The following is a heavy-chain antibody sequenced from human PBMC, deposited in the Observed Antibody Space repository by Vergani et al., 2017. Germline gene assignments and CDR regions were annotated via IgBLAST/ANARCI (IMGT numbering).Heavy chain of an antibody. V-gene: IGHV3-30*18. J-gene: IGHJ4*02. D-gene: IGHD1-26*01. CDR2: ISYDGSNK. CDR1: GFTFSSYG. CDR3: AKDPIVGATVPPSYYFDY. Sequence: QVQLVESGGGVVQPGRSLRLSCAASGFTFSSYGMHWVRQAPGKGLEWVAVISYDGSNKYYADSVKGRFTISRDNSKTTLYLQMNSLRAEDTAVYYCAKDPIVGATVPPSYYFDYWGQGTLVTVSS.